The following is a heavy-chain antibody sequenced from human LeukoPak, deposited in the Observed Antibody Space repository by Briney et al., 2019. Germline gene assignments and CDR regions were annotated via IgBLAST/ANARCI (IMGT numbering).Heavy chain of an antibody. Sequence: GGSLRLSCAASGFTFSSYWMSWVRQAPGKGLEGVANIKQDGSEKYYVDSVKGRFTISRDSAKNSLYLQMNSLRAEDTAVYYCAREEDTYYYDSSGYDDYWGQGTLVTVSS. CDR3: AREEDTYYYDSSGYDDY. V-gene: IGHV3-7*01. CDR2: IKQDGSEK. J-gene: IGHJ4*02. D-gene: IGHD3-22*01. CDR1: GFTFSSYW.